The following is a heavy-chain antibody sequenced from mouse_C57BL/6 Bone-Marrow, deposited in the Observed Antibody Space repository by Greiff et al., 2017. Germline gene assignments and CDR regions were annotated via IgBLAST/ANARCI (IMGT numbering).Heavy chain of an antibody. Sequence: VQLQQSGPELVKPGASVKIPCKASGYTFTDYNMDWVKQSHGKSLEWIGDINPNNGGTIYNQKFKGKATLTVDKSSSTAYMQLNSLTSEDSAVYYGARGYDYDYAMDYWGQGTSVTVSS. CDR2: INPNNGGT. V-gene: IGHV1-18*01. J-gene: IGHJ4*01. D-gene: IGHD2-4*01. CDR3: ARGYDYDYAMDY. CDR1: GYTFTDYN.